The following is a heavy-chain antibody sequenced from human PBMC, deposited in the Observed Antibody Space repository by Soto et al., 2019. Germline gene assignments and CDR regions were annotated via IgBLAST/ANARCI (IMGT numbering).Heavy chain of an antibody. V-gene: IGHV3-23*01. J-gene: IGHJ4*02. CDR2: ISGSGGRT. Sequence: GGSLRLSCAVSGFTFSKYAMSWVRQAPGKGLEWVSAISGSGGRTYYADSVKGRITTSRDNSKNTLFLQMNSLRDEDTAVCYCARGDSYYDFGIECWGQGTVVSVSS. D-gene: IGHD3-3*01. CDR1: GFTFSKYA. CDR3: ARGDSYYDFGIEC.